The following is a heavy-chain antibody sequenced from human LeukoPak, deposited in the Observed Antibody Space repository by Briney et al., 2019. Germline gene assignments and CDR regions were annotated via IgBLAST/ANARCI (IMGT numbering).Heavy chain of an antibody. J-gene: IGHJ6*02. CDR3: ARQGDYDGMDV. Sequence: SETLSLTCTVSGGSISSGDYYWSWIRQPPGKGLEWIGYIYYSGSTNYNPSLKSRVTIPVDTSKNQFSLKLSSVTAADTAVYYCARQGDYDGMDVWGQGTTVTVSS. CDR2: IYYSGST. V-gene: IGHV4-30-4*01. CDR1: GGSISSGDYY.